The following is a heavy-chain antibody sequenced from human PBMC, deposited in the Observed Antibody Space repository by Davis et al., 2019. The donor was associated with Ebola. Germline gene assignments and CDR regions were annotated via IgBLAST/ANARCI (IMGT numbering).Heavy chain of an antibody. V-gene: IGHV3-23*01. Sequence: GGSLRLSCSASGFIFSSYVMSWVRLAPGKGLEWVSTYCTSTDTYYADSVKGRFTISRDNSKNTLYLQMNGLRVEDTAIYYCAKDNRNIWSEVWGQGTMVTVSS. D-gene: IGHD2/OR15-2a*01. J-gene: IGHJ3*01. CDR2: CTSTDT. CDR1: GFIFSSYV. CDR3: AKDNRNIWSEV.